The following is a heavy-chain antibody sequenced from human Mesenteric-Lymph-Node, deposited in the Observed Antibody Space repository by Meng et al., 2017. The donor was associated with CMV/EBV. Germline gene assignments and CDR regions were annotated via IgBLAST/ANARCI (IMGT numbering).Heavy chain of an antibody. CDR2: INPNSGGT. D-gene: IGHD3-16*01. J-gene: IGHJ4*02. CDR3: ARGLTALNSYIVMGY. CDR1: GYTFTDYY. Sequence: SGYTFTDYYMHWVRQAPGQGLEWMGWINPNSGGTNYAQKFQDRVTMTRDTSISTAYMELSSLRSDDTAMYYCARGLTALNSYIVMGYWGQGALVTVSS. V-gene: IGHV1-2*02.